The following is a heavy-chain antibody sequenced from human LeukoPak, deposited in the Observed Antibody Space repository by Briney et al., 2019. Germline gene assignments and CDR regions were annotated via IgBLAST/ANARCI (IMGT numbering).Heavy chain of an antibody. J-gene: IGHJ3*02. CDR3: ARERRGLGAIAFDI. Sequence: PGGSLRLSCAASGFTFSSYWMHWVRQAPGKGLVWVPRINSDGSSTSYADSVKGRFTISRDNAKNTLYLQMNSLRAEDTAVYYCARERRGLGAIAFDIWGQGTMVTVSS. V-gene: IGHV3-74*01. CDR2: INSDGSST. CDR1: GFTFSSYW. D-gene: IGHD1-26*01.